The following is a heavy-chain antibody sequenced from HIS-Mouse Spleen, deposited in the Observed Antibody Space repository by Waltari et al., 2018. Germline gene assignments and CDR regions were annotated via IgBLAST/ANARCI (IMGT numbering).Heavy chain of an antibody. V-gene: IGHV3-30*18. J-gene: IGHJ4*02. D-gene: IGHD1-26*01. CDR2: ISYDGSNK. Sequence: QVQLVESGGGVVQPGRSLRLSCAASGFTFSSYGMHWVRQAPGKGLGWVEVISYDGSNKYYADSVKGRFTISRDNSKNTLYLQMNSLRAEDTAVYYCAKIRVGATDYWGQGTLVTVSS. CDR3: AKIRVGATDY. CDR1: GFTFSSYG.